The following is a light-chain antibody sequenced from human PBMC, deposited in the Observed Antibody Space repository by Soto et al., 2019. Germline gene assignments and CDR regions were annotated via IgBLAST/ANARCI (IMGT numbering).Light chain of an antibody. Sequence: QSVLTQPASVSGSPGQSITFSCTGTSSDVGAYNYVAWYQQHPGKVPKLMIYDVSNRPSGVSNRFSGSQSGNTASLTISGLQAEDEADYYCSSYTTGRTLLFGGGTQLTVL. CDR2: DVS. J-gene: IGLJ2*01. CDR3: SSYTTGRTLL. CDR1: SSDVGAYNY. V-gene: IGLV2-14*01.